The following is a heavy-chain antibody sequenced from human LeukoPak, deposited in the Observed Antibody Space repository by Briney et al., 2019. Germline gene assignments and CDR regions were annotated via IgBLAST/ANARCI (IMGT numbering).Heavy chain of an antibody. CDR2: IYYSGSS. Sequence: SETLSLTCTVSGGSISSYYWSWIRQPPGKGLEWIGYIYYSGSSNYNPSLKSRVTISVDTSKNQFSLKLSSVTAADTAVYYCARTYDFSRRYYYYMDVWGKGTTVTVSS. CDR3: ARTYDFSRRYYYYMDV. V-gene: IGHV4-59*01. CDR1: GGSISSYY. D-gene: IGHD3-3*01. J-gene: IGHJ6*03.